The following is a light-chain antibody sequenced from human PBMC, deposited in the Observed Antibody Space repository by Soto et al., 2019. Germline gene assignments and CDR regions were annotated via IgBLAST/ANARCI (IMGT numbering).Light chain of an antibody. Sequence: EIVMTQSPATLSVSPGERVTLSCRASQSVSSSLAWYQQKPDQAPRLLIYGASTRATGIPARFSGSGSGTEFTLTISSLQSEDFAVYYCQQYNNWPPFTFGPGTKVDIK. CDR1: QSVSSS. J-gene: IGKJ3*01. CDR2: GAS. CDR3: QQYNNWPPFT. V-gene: IGKV3-15*01.